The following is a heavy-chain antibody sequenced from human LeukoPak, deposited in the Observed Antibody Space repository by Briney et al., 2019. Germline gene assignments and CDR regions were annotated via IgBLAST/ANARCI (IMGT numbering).Heavy chain of an antibody. CDR2: ISGSGGST. J-gene: IGHJ4*02. CDR3: AKVRGSSWYYSD. V-gene: IGHV3-23*01. CDR1: GFTFSSYA. D-gene: IGHD6-13*01. Sequence: GGSLRLSCAASGFTFSSYAMGWVRQAPGKGLEWVSAISGSGGSTYYADSVKGRFTISRDNSKSTLYLQMNSLRAEDTAVYYCAKVRGSSWYYSDWGQGTLVTVSS.